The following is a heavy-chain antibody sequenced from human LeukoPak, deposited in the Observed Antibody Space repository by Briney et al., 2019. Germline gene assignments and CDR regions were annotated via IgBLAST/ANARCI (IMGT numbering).Heavy chain of an antibody. CDR2: ISYDGSNK. D-gene: IGHD3-3*01. V-gene: IGHV3-30*18. J-gene: IGHJ4*02. CDR1: GFTFSSYG. CDR3: AKDPWSTYLNYFDY. Sequence: GECLRLSCAASGFTFSSYGMHWVRQAPGKGLEWVAVISYDGSNKYYADSVKGRFTISRDNSKNTLYLQMNSLRAEDTAVYYCAKDPWSTYLNYFDYWGQGTLVTVSS.